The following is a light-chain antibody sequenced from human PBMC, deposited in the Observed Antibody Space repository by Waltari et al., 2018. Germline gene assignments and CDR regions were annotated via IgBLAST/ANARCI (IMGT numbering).Light chain of an antibody. CDR3: QQNYVTPFT. J-gene: IGKJ2*01. CDR1: QTVSSD. V-gene: IGKV1-39*01. Sequence: DIQMTQSPSSLSASVGDSVTITGRASQTVSSDLHWYQQRPGKAPKLLIYSASTLQSGVPSRFSGRGSGTDFTLTISNLQPEDFATYFCQQNYVTPFTFGLGTKLEIK. CDR2: SAS.